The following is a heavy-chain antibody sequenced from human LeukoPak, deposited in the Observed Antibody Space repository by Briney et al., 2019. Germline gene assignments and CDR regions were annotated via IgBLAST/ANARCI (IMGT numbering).Heavy chain of an antibody. CDR3: VRVAYYFDY. J-gene: IGHJ4*02. Sequence: SETLSLTCNVSGGSISSSSYYWGWIRQPPGKGLEWIGSIYYGGSTYYNPSLKSRITISVDTSKNQFSLKLSSVTAADTAVYYCVRVAYYFDYWGQGTLVTVSS. V-gene: IGHV4-39*01. CDR2: IYYGGST. CDR1: GGSISSSSYY.